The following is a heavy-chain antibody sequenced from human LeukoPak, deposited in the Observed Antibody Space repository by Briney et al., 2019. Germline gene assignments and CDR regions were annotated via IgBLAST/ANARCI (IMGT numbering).Heavy chain of an antibody. CDR3: ARDVYCSGGSCYPRSGWFDP. Sequence: GASVKVSCKASGYTFTSYGISWVRQAPGQGLEWMGWISAYNGNTNYAQKLQGRVTMTTDTSTSTAYMELRSLRSDDTAVYYCARDVYCSGGSCYPRSGWFDPWGQRTLVTVSS. D-gene: IGHD2-15*01. CDR1: GYTFTSYG. V-gene: IGHV1-18*01. CDR2: ISAYNGNT. J-gene: IGHJ5*02.